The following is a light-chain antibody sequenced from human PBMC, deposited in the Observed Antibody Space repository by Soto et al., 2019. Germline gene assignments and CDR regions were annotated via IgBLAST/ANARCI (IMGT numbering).Light chain of an antibody. CDR1: QSVSSSY. V-gene: IGKV3-20*01. Sequence: EIVFTQSPGTLSLSPGERGALSCRASQSVSSSYLAWYQQKPGQAPRLLIYGASSRATGIPDRFSGSGSGTDFTLTISRLEPEDFAVYYCQQYGSSPRTFGQGTKVDIX. J-gene: IGKJ1*01. CDR2: GAS. CDR3: QQYGSSPRT.